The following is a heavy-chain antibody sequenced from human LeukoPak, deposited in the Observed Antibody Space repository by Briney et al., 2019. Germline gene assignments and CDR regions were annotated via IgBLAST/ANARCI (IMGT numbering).Heavy chain of an antibody. Sequence: ASVKVSCKASGYTFTGYYMHWVRQAPGQGLEWMGWMNPNSGNTGYAQKFQGRVTMTRNTSISTAYMELSSLRSEDTAVYYCARGRGSGPSDYWGQGTLVTVSS. CDR2: MNPNSGNT. J-gene: IGHJ4*02. CDR1: GYTFTGYY. D-gene: IGHD3-10*01. V-gene: IGHV1-8*02. CDR3: ARGRGSGPSDY.